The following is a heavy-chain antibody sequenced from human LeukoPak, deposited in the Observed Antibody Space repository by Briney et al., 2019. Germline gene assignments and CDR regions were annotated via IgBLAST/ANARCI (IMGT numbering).Heavy chain of an antibody. V-gene: IGHV4-31*03. CDR3: ARVSMGRLGQQVNWFDP. Sequence: SETLSLTCTVSGGSISSGGYYWSWIRQHPGKGLEWIGYIYYSGSTYYNPSLKSRVTISVDTSKNQFSLKLSSVTAADTAVYYCARVSMGRLGQQVNWFDPWGQGTLVTVSS. J-gene: IGHJ5*02. CDR1: GGSISSGGYY. CDR2: IYYSGST. D-gene: IGHD1/OR15-1a*01.